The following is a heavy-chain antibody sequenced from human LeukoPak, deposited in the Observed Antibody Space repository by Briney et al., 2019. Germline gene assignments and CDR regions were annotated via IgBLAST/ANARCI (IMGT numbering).Heavy chain of an antibody. CDR2: VNPNNGDT. J-gene: IGHJ5*02. CDR1: GYTFTDLY. CDR3: ARDRSYNWFDP. Sequence: ASVKVSCKASGYTFTDLYMHWVRQAPGQGLEWMGWVNPNNGDTNYAQKFQGRVTMTRDTSISTAYMELSRLRSDDTAVYYCARDRSYNWFDPWGQGTLVTVSS. V-gene: IGHV1-2*02.